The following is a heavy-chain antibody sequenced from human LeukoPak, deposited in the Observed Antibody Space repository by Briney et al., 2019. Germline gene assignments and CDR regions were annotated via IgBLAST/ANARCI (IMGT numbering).Heavy chain of an antibody. J-gene: IGHJ4*02. D-gene: IGHD2-2*01. CDR2: INHSGST. CDR3: ASLPAAENYFDY. Sequence: SETLSHTCAVYGGSFSGYYWSWIRQPPGKGLEWIGEINHSGSTNYNPSLKSRVTISVDTSKNQFSLKLSSVTAADTAVYYCASLPAAENYFDYWGQGTLVAVSS. V-gene: IGHV4-34*01. CDR1: GGSFSGYY.